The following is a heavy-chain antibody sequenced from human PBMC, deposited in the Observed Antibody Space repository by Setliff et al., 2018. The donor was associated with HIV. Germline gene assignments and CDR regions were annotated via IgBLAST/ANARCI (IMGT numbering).Heavy chain of an antibody. CDR1: GFTFSDHY. V-gene: IGHV3-11*06. Sequence: GGSLRLSCAASGFTFSDHYMSWIRQAPGKGLEWVSYISSISSYTNYADSAKGRFTISRDNAKNSLYLQMNSLRAEDTAVYYCAILDVDTTMVIYYGMDVWGQGTTVTVSS. J-gene: IGHJ6*02. CDR2: ISSISSYT. CDR3: AILDVDTTMVIYYGMDV. D-gene: IGHD5-18*01.